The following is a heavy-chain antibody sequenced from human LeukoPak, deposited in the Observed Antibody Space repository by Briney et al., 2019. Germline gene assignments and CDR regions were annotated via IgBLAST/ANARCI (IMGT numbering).Heavy chain of an antibody. CDR3: ATYTTSRVFYM. D-gene: IGHD2-2*02. Sequence: GGSLRLSCAASGFXFSSSAMNWVRQAPGKGLEWISYISNSGHLMYYADSVEGRFTISRDNAKNSLYLQMNSLRAEDMAVYYCATYTTSRVFYMWGQGTMVAVSS. CDR2: ISNSGHLM. V-gene: IGHV3-48*03. J-gene: IGHJ3*02. CDR1: GFXFSSSA.